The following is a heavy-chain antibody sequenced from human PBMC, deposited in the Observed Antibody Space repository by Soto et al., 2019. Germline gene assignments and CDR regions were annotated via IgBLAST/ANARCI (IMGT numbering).Heavy chain of an antibody. Sequence: SVKVSCKASGGTFSSYAISWVRQAPGQGLEWMGGIIPIFGTANYAQKFQGRVTITADESTSTAYMELSSLRSEDTAVYYCARDTSSRGYYYYYGMDVWGQGTTVTVSS. D-gene: IGHD2-2*01. V-gene: IGHV1-69*13. J-gene: IGHJ6*02. CDR2: IIPIFGTA. CDR3: ARDTSSRGYYYYYGMDV. CDR1: GGTFSSYA.